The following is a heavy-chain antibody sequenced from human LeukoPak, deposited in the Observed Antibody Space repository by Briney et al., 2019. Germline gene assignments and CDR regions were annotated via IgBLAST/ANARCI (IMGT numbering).Heavy chain of an antibody. J-gene: IGHJ4*02. CDR3: AKSVSSSWLFDY. D-gene: IGHD6-13*01. Sequence: PGRSLRLSCAASGFTFDDYAMHWVRQAPGKGLEWVSGISWNSGSIGYADSVKGRFTISRDNAKNSLYLQMNSLRAEDTALYYCAKSVSSSWLFDYWGQGTLVTVSS. CDR1: GFTFDDYA. CDR2: ISWNSGSI. V-gene: IGHV3-9*01.